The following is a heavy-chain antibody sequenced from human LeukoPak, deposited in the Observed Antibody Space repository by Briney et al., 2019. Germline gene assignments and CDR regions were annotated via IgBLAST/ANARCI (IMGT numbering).Heavy chain of an antibody. V-gene: IGHV3-74*01. CDR3: ARYSSSSGGASHYFDY. J-gene: IGHJ4*02. D-gene: IGHD6-6*01. CDR1: GFSLRSYW. CDR2: ISGDGSMT. Sequence: GGSLRLSCAVSGFSLRSYWMHWVRQAPGKGLVWVSRISGDGSMTNYADSVKGRFTISRDNAKNTVYLQMNSLRAEDTAVYYRARYSSSSGGASHYFDYWGQGTLVTVSS.